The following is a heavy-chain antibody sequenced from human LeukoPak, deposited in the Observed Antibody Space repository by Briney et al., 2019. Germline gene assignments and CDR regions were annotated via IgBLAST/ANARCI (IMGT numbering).Heavy chain of an antibody. CDR1: GGTFSSYA. CDR2: IIPIFGTA. V-gene: IGHV1-69*13. D-gene: IGHD2-2*03. J-gene: IGHJ4*02. CDR3: ARTDLGNVAFDY. Sequence: SVKVSCKASGGTFSSYAISWVRQAPGQGLEWMGGIIPIFGTANYAQKFQGRVTITADGSTSTAYMELSSLRSEDTAVYYCARTDLGNVAFDYWGQGTLVTVSS.